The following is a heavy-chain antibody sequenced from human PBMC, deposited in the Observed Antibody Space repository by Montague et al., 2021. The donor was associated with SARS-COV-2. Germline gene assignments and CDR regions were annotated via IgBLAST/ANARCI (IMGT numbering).Heavy chain of an antibody. CDR3: TRVVAVVLASPAPARFDP. CDR2: IYDTGST. Sequence: SETLSLTCTVSGGSISSSSHYWGWIRQPPGKGLEWIGRIYDTGSTYYNPSLKSRVTISVDTSNNQFSLRLNSMTAADTAVYYCTRVVAVVLASPAPARFDPWGQGTLVTVSP. CDR1: GGSISSSSHY. V-gene: IGHV4-39*01. J-gene: IGHJ5*02. D-gene: IGHD2-15*01.